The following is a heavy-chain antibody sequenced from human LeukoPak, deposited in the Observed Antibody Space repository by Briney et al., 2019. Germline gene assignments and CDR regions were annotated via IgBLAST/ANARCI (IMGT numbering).Heavy chain of an antibody. CDR1: GGSISSYY. CDR3: ARVWGGSSWFNDY. CDR2: IYYSGST. J-gene: IGHJ4*02. V-gene: IGHV4-59*01. D-gene: IGHD6-13*01. Sequence: PSETLSLTCTVSGGSISSYYWSWIRQPPGKGLEWIGYIYYSGSTNYNPSLKSRVTISVDTSKNQFSLKLSSVTAADTAVYYCARVWGGSSWFNDYWGQGTLVTVSS.